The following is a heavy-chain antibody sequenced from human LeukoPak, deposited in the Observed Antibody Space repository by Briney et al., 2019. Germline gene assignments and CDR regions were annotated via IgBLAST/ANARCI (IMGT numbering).Heavy chain of an antibody. D-gene: IGHD5-12*01. CDR2: INPNTDVT. CDR1: GYTFTVYY. Sequence: ASVTVSFKASGYTFTVYYMHWVRQAPGQGLEWMGWINPNTDVTNYAQKFQGRVTMTRDTSISTAYMELSRLRSDDTAVYYCARGSGYDSRDAFDIWGQGTMVAVSP. V-gene: IGHV1-2*02. CDR3: ARGSGYDSRDAFDI. J-gene: IGHJ3*02.